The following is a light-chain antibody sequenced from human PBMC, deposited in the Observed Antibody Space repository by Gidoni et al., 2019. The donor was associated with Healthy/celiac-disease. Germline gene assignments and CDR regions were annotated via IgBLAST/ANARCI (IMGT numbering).Light chain of an antibody. V-gene: IGKV1-39*01. CDR1: QSISSY. Sequence: MQMTQSPSSLSASVGDRVTITSRASQSISSYLSWYQQTAGKAPKLLIYAASSLQSGVPSRFSGSGSGTDFTLTISSLQPEDFATYYCQQSYSTPRTFGQGTKVEIK. CDR3: QQSYSTPRT. J-gene: IGKJ1*01. CDR2: AAS.